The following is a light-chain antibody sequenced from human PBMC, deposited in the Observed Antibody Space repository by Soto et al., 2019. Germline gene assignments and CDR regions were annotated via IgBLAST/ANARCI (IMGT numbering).Light chain of an antibody. CDR2: VAS. V-gene: IGKV1-17*01. CDR3: LQHNTYPYT. J-gene: IGKJ2*01. Sequence: IQMTQSPSSLSASVGDTVTVTCRASQGSRNYLNWFQQKPGKAPKRLISVASTLQSGVPSRFSGSGSGTEFTLTTSSLQPEDSATYYCLQHNTYPYTFGQGTKLEIK. CDR1: QGSRNY.